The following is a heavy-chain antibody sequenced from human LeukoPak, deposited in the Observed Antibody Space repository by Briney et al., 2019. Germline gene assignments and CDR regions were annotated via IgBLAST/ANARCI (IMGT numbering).Heavy chain of an antibody. CDR3: AKDRPCTTCSPSDY. Sequence: GGSLRLSCAASGFTFNSYGTHWVRQAPGKGLEWVAVISYDGTNKYYAASVKGRFTISRDNSKNTLSLQMNSLRADDTAVYYCAKDRPCTTCSPSDYWGQGTLVTVSS. CDR2: ISYDGTNK. V-gene: IGHV3-30*18. D-gene: IGHD2-2*01. J-gene: IGHJ4*02. CDR1: GFTFNSYG.